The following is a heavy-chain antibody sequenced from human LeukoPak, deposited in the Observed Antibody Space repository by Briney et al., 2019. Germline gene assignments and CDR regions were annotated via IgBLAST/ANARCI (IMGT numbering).Heavy chain of an antibody. Sequence: ASETLSLTCTVSGGSISSSSYYWGWIRQPPGKGLEWIGSIYYSGSTYYNPSLKSRVTISVDTSKNQLSLKLSSVTAADTAVYYCARSPRYYYEVPSWGYYFDYWGQGTLVTVSS. CDR2: IYYSGST. CDR1: GGSISSSSYY. CDR3: ARSPRYYYEVPSWGYYFDY. J-gene: IGHJ4*02. D-gene: IGHD3-22*01. V-gene: IGHV4-39*07.